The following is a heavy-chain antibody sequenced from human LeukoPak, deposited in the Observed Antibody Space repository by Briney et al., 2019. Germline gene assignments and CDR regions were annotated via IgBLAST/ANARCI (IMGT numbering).Heavy chain of an antibody. Sequence: GGSLRLSCAASGFTFSSYAMSWVRQAPGKGLEWVSAISGSGGSTYYADSVKGRLTISRDNSKNTLYLQMNSLRAEDTAVYYCAKDVQGKYSSSWLDYWGQGTLVTVSS. CDR3: AKDVQGKYSSSWLDY. V-gene: IGHV3-23*01. CDR2: ISGSGGST. CDR1: GFTFSSYA. J-gene: IGHJ4*02. D-gene: IGHD6-13*01.